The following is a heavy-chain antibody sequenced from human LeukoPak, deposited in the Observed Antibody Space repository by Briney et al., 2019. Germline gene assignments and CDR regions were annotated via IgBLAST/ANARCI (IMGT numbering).Heavy chain of an antibody. D-gene: IGHD3-22*01. Sequence: SETLSLTCTVSGGSISSSSYYWGWIRQPPGKGLEWIGSIYYSGSTYYNPSLKSRHIISVDTSKIQFSLKLSSVTAADTAVYYCARQSSGYYYVFDYWGQGTLVTVSS. CDR3: ARQSSGYYYVFDY. CDR2: IYYSGST. J-gene: IGHJ4*02. V-gene: IGHV4-39*01. CDR1: GGSISSSSYY.